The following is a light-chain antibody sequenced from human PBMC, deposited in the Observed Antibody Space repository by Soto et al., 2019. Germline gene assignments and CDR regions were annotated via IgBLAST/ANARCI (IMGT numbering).Light chain of an antibody. V-gene: IGKV1-5*01. J-gene: IGKJ1*01. CDR1: QSISNR. Sequence: DIQMTQSPSTLSASVGDRVTITCRASQSISNRLAWYQQKPGKAPKVLIYDASNLESGVPSSLSGSGSGTEFILTISSMKPDDFATYCCQHYGGMWTFGHGTKVDIK. CDR3: QHYGGMWT. CDR2: DAS.